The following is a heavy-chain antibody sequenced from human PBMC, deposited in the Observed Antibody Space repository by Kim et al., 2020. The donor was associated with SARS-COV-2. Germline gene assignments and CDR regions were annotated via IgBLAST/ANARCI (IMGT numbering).Heavy chain of an antibody. V-gene: IGHV3-7*01. CDR3: ARESFDY. Sequence: DGTERHYVGSVDGRFTISRDNAKRALFLHMNSLRVEDTAVDYCARESFDYWGQGTLVTVSS. J-gene: IGHJ4*02. CDR2: DGTER.